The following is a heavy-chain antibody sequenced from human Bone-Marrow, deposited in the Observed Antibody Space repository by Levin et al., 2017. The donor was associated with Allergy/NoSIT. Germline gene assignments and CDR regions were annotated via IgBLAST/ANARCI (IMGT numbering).Heavy chain of an antibody. Sequence: PSETLSLTCTVSGGSISSSSYYWGWIRQPPGKGLEWIGTIYYSGSTSYNPSLKSRVTISIDMSKNQFSLKLSSVTAADTAVYYCAREVAYDGPSDYSGMDVWGQGTTVTVSS. CDR2: IYYSGST. D-gene: IGHD5-12*01. V-gene: IGHV4-39*07. J-gene: IGHJ6*02. CDR3: AREVAYDGPSDYSGMDV. CDR1: GGSISSSSYY.